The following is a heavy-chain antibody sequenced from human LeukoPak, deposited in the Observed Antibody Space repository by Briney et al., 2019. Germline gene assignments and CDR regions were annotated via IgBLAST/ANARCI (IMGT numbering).Heavy chain of an antibody. V-gene: IGHV5-51*01. Sequence: GESLKISCKGSGYSFTSYWIGWVRQMPGKGLEWVGVIYPGDSDTTYSPSFQGQVTISADKSITTAYLQWNSLKASDTAMYYCARRGWSSGPWAFDIWGQGTMVTVSS. J-gene: IGHJ3*02. D-gene: IGHD3-22*01. CDR1: GYSFTSYW. CDR2: IYPGDSDT. CDR3: ARRGWSSGPWAFDI.